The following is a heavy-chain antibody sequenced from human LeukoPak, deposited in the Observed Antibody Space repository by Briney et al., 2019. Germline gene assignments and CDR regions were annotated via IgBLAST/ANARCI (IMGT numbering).Heavy chain of an antibody. CDR3: AREGKWLQLRYFDY. CDR1: GFTFSSYG. Sequence: PGGSLRLSCAASGFTFSSYGMHWVRQAPGKGLEWVAVIWYDGSNKYYADSVKGRFTISRDNSNNTLYLQMNSLRAEDTAVYYCAREGKWLQLRYFDYWGQGTLVTVSS. V-gene: IGHV3-33*01. D-gene: IGHD5-24*01. CDR2: IWYDGSNK. J-gene: IGHJ4*02.